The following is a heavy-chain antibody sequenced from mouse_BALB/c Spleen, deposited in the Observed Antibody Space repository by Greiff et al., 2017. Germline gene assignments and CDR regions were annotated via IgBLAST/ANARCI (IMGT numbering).Heavy chain of an antibody. J-gene: IGHJ4*01. Sequence: VHLVESGPGLVAPSQCLSITCTASGFTLTGYGVNWVRQPPGKGLEWLGRIWGEGSTDNNSALKSRRNISQDNAKNQVFLRMNSMQTDDTARYYCDRAYYYAMDYWGQGTSVTVSS. CDR3: DRAYYYAMDY. V-gene: IGHV2-6-7*01. CDR2: IWGEGST. CDR1: GFTLTGYG.